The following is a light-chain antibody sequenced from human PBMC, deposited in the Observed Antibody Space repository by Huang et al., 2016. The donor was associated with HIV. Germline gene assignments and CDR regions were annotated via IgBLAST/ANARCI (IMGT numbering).Light chain of an antibody. CDR2: GAS. CDR3: QQYNSWPIT. Sequence: EIVMTQSPATLSVSPGERVTLSCRASQSVSNNLAWYQQKPGQAPRLLIYGASTRATGIPDRFSGSGSATDFTLTISSLQSEHFAVYYCQQYNSWPITFGPGTKVDTK. J-gene: IGKJ3*01. CDR1: QSVSNN. V-gene: IGKV3-15*01.